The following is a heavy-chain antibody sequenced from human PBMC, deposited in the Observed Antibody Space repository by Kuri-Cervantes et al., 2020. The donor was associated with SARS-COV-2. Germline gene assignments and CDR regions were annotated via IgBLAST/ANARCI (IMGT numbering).Heavy chain of an antibody. CDR1: GFTFSSYS. J-gene: IGHJ5*02. D-gene: IGHD5-18*01. CDR2: ISSSSSTI. Sequence: GGSLRLSCAASGFTFSSYSMNWVRQAPGKGLEWVSYISSSSSTIYYADSVKGRFTISRDNAKNSLYLQMNSLRDEDTAVYYCAREGPGYSYGYSWFDPWGQGTLVTVSS. CDR3: AREGPGYSYGYSWFDP. V-gene: IGHV3-48*02.